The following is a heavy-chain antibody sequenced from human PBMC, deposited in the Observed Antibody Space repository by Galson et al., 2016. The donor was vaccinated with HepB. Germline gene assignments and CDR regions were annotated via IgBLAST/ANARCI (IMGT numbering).Heavy chain of an antibody. CDR1: GLTFTNYW. Sequence: SLRLSCAASGLTFTNYWMTWVRQAPGKGLEWVANINQDGSEKYYVDSVRGRFTISRDDSGNTLYLQMDSLRAEDTALYYCVKGNWYGSSSPTDYWGQGTLVTVSS. V-gene: IGHV3-7*02. J-gene: IGHJ4*02. D-gene: IGHD6-6*01. CDR2: INQDGSEK. CDR3: VKGNWYGSSSPTDY.